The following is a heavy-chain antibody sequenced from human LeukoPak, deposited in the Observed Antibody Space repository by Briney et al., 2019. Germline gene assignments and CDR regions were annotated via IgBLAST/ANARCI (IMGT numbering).Heavy chain of an antibody. CDR3: AKDHYWSIDY. V-gene: IGHV3-74*01. D-gene: IGHD3-3*01. J-gene: IGHJ4*02. Sequence: PGGSLRLSCAASGFTVSSIHMVWVRQAPGKGLEWVSRIKGDGISTNYADSVKGRFTISRDIAKNTLYLQMNSLRAEDTGVYYCAKDHYWSIDYWGRGTLATVSS. CDR2: IKGDGIST. CDR1: GFTVSSIH.